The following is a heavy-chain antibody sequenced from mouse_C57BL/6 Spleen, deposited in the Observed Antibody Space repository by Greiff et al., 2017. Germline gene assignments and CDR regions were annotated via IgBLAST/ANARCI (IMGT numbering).Heavy chain of an antibody. CDR1: GYTFTDYN. CDR2: INPNNGGT. J-gene: IGHJ2*01. V-gene: IGHV1-22*01. Sequence: EVQLQESGPELVKPGASVKMSCKASGYTFTDYNMHWVKQSHGKSLEWIGYINPNNGGTSYNQKFKGKDTLTVNKSSRTAYMELRSRTSEDSAVYDCAKARNYFDYWGQGTTLTVSS. CDR3: AKARNYFDY.